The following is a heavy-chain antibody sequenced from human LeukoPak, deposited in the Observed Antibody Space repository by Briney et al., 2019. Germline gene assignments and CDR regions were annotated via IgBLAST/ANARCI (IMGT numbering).Heavy chain of an antibody. CDR2: IIPIFGTA. CDR1: GGTFSSYA. CDR3: ARSAGAYYYYYMDV. D-gene: IGHD1-26*01. V-gene: IGHV1-69*13. Sequence: GASVKVSCKASGGTFSSYAISWVRQAPGQGLEWMGGIIPIFGTANYAQKFQGRVTITADESTSTAYMELSSLRSEDTAVYYCARSAGAYYYYYMDVWGKGTTVTVSS. J-gene: IGHJ6*03.